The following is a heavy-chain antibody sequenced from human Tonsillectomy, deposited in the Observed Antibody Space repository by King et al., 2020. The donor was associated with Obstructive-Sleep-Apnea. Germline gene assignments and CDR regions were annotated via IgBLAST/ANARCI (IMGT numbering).Heavy chain of an antibody. Sequence: VQLVESGGTVVQPGGSLRISCAASGFTFDDYTMHWVRQAPGKGLEGVSLIGWDDDSTYYADSVKGRFSISRDNAKNSLYPQMNSLRIEDTAVYYCAKSDYCGSTSCLTYYFDYWGQGSLVPVSS. CDR2: IGWDDDST. V-gene: IGHV3-43*01. CDR3: AKSDYCGSTSCLTYYFDY. J-gene: IGHJ4*02. CDR1: GFTFDDYT. D-gene: IGHD2-2*01.